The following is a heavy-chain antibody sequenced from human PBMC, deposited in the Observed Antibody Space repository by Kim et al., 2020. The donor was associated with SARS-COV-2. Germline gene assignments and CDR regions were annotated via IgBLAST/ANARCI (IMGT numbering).Heavy chain of an antibody. CDR2: GST. CDR3: ARLTQYYFDC. Sequence: GSTYYADSVKGRFTISRHNSKSTLSLLMTSLRPEDTAVYYCARLTQYYFDCWGQGTLVTVSS. J-gene: IGHJ4*02. V-gene: IGHV3-53*04. D-gene: IGHD7-27*01.